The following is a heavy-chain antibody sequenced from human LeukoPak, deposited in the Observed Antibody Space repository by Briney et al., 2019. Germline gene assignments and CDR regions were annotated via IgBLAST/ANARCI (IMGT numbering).Heavy chain of an antibody. J-gene: IGHJ4*02. Sequence: PSETLSLTCAVYGGSFSGYYWSWIRQPPGKGLEWIGEINHSGSTNYNPSLKSRVTISVDTSKNQFSLKLSSVTAADTAVYYCARGYSGVSDFDYWGQGTLVTVSS. CDR2: INHSGST. CDR1: GGSFSGYY. V-gene: IGHV4-34*01. D-gene: IGHD2-21*01. CDR3: ARGYSGVSDFDY.